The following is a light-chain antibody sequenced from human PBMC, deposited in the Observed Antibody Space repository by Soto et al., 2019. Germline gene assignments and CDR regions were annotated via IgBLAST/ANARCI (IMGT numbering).Light chain of an antibody. CDR1: SSDVGYFNY. V-gene: IGLV2-14*03. CDR3: SSYTNNNTLGV. CDR2: DVS. Sequence: QSALTQPASVSGSPGQSITISCTGTSSDVGYFNYVSWYQQHPGKAPKLMIYDVSNRPSGVSNRFSGSKSGNTASLTISGLQAEDEADYYCSSYTNNNTLGVFGGGTQLTVL. J-gene: IGLJ7*01.